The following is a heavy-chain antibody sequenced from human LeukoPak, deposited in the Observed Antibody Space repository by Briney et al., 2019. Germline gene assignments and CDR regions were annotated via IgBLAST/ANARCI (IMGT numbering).Heavy chain of an antibody. CDR1: GFTFSDYY. CDR2: ISSSGSTI. CDR3: ARRYSGSYYIYYYYYGMDV. Sequence: GGSLRLSCAASGFTFSDYYMSWIRQAPGKGLEWVSYISSSGSTIYYADSVKGRFTISGDNAKNSLYLQMNSLRAEDTAVYYCARRYSGSYYIYYYYYGMDVWGQGTTVTVSS. J-gene: IGHJ6*02. V-gene: IGHV3-11*01. D-gene: IGHD1-26*01.